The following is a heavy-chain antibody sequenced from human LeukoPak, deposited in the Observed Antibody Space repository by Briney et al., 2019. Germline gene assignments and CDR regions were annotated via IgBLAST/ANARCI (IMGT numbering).Heavy chain of an antibody. D-gene: IGHD3-22*01. CDR3: ARRSLDSSGFQFDY. Sequence: GESLKISCKGSGYSFTSYWIGWVRQMPGKGLEWMGISYPGDSDTRYSLSFQGQVTISADKSISTAYLEWSSLKASDTAMYYCARRSLDSSGFQFDYWGQGTLVTVFS. CDR2: SYPGDSDT. J-gene: IGHJ4*02. V-gene: IGHV5-51*01. CDR1: GYSFTSYW.